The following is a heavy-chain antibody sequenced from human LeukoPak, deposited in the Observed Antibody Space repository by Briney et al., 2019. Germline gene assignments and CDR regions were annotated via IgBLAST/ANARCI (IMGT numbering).Heavy chain of an antibody. D-gene: IGHD6-19*01. CDR3: ARGDSSGWYLDFDY. CDR2: IDPSDSYA. Sequence: GESLRISCKGSGYSFSTYWITWVRQMPGKGLEWMGRIDPSDSYANYSPSFQGHVTISGDKSISTAFLQWSSPKASDTAMYYYARGDSSGWYLDFDYWGRGTLVTVSS. V-gene: IGHV5-10-1*01. J-gene: IGHJ4*02. CDR1: GYSFSTYW.